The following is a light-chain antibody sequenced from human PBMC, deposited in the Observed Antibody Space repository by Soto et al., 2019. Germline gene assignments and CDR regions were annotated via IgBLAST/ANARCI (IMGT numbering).Light chain of an antibody. Sequence: QSVLTQPPSASGSPGQSVTISCTGTSSDVGGYNYVSWYQQYPGKAPKLMIYEVNKRPSGVPDRFSGSKSGNTASLTVSGLQAEDEADYYCSSYGGYYNYVFGTGTKVTVL. CDR3: SSYGGYYNYV. CDR1: SSDVGGYNY. V-gene: IGLV2-8*01. CDR2: EVN. J-gene: IGLJ1*01.